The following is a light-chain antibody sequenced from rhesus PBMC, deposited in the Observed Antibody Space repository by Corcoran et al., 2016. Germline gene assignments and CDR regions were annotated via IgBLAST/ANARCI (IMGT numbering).Light chain of an antibody. CDR3: HQHNSYPYS. CDR2: AAS. Sequence: DIQMTQSPSSLSASVGDRVTITCQASQGISTWLAWYQQKPGKAPKLLMYAASNLQSGVPSRFSGSGSGTDFTLTISSLQPEDFATYYCHQHNSYPYSFGQGTKVEIK. V-gene: IGKV1-33*02. J-gene: IGKJ2*01. CDR1: QGISTW.